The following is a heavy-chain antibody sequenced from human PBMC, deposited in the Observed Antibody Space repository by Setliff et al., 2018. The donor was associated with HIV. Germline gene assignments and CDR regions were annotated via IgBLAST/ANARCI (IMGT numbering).Heavy chain of an antibody. CDR2: INPNSGGT. Sequence: ASVKVSCKASGYTFTNYYMHWVRQAPGQGLEWMGWINPNSGGTNYAQKFQGRVTMTRDTSISTAYMELSRLRSDDTAVYYCASEPPRPYCSGGSCPSFDAFDIWGQGTMVTVSS. V-gene: IGHV1-2*02. CDR3: ASEPPRPYCSGGSCPSFDAFDI. CDR1: GYTFTNYY. J-gene: IGHJ3*02. D-gene: IGHD2-15*01.